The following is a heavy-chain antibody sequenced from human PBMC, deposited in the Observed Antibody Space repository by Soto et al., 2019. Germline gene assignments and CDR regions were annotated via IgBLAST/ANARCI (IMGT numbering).Heavy chain of an antibody. D-gene: IGHD3-3*01. CDR1: GYTFTGYF. CDR3: ARGGGTILAPLP. CDR2: INPNSGAT. J-gene: IGHJ5*02. V-gene: IGHV1-2*02. Sequence: ASVKVSCKAFGYTFTGYFMHWVRQAPGQGLEWLGWINPNSGATKYAQKFRGRVTLTRDTSINTAYMEMSMLRSDDTAVYYCARGGGTILAPLPWGQGTLVTVSS.